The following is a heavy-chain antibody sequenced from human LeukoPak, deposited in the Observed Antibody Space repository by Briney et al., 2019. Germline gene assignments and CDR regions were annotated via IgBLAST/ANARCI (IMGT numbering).Heavy chain of an antibody. CDR3: ARDPMVYAKPYDY. J-gene: IGHJ4*02. CDR2: INSDGSST. CDR1: GFTFSSYW. D-gene: IGHD2-8*01. V-gene: IGHV3-74*01. Sequence: GGSLRLSCAASGFTFSSYWMHWVRQAPGKGLVWVSRINSDGSSTSYADSGKGRFTISRDNAKNTLYLQMNSLRAEDTAVYYCARDPMVYAKPYDYWGQGTLVTVSS.